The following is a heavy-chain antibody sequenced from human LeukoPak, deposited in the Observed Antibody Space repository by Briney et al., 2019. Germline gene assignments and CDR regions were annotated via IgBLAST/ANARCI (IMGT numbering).Heavy chain of an antibody. V-gene: IGHV4-59*01. CDR2: IYYSGST. D-gene: IGHD4-17*01. Sequence: PSETLSLTCTVSGGSISSYYWSWIRQPPGKGLEWIGYIYYSGSTNYNPSLKSRVTISVDTSKNQFSLNLSSVTAADTAVYYCARGLYGDYVPFDYWGQGTLVTVSS. J-gene: IGHJ4*02. CDR1: GGSISSYY. CDR3: ARGLYGDYVPFDY.